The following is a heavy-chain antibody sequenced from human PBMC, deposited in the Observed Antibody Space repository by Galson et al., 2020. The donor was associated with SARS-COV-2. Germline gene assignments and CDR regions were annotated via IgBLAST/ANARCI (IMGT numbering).Heavy chain of an antibody. CDR2: IYTGGST. Sequence: GGSLRLSCAVPGFRVSDNFMTWIRQAPGKGLEWVSLIYTGGSTYYADSVKGRFAISRDTSTNTLVLQMNNLRVEDTADYYCVKGSGYYDYWGQGTRVTVAS. D-gene: IGHD3-22*01. CDR1: GFRVSDNF. J-gene: IGHJ4*02. CDR3: VKGSGYYDY. V-gene: IGHV3-53*01.